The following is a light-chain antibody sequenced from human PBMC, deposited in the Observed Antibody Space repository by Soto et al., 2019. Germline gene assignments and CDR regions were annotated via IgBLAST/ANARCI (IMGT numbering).Light chain of an antibody. CDR1: QGIRND. V-gene: IGKV1-27*01. J-gene: IGKJ4*01. Sequence: IQMPQYPSSLSASVGDRVTITCRAIQGIRNDLSWYQQKPGKAPKLLIYAGSTLQAGVPSRFSGSGSGTDFTLTISSLQPEDVAAYYCQKYNSAPLTFGGGTKVDI. CDR3: QKYNSAPLT. CDR2: AGS.